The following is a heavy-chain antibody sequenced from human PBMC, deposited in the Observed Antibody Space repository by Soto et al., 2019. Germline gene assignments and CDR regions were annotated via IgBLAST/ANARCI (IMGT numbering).Heavy chain of an antibody. Sequence: EVQLVESGGGLAKPGGSLRLSCAASGFTFSSYSMNWVRQAPGKGLEWVSYISSSSSYIYYADSVKGRFTISRDNAKNSRYLQMNGLRAEDTAVYYWAGIIVATIVSAFDIWGQGTMVTVSS. CDR3: AGIIVATIVSAFDI. CDR2: ISSSSSYI. V-gene: IGHV3-21*01. CDR1: GFTFSSYS. J-gene: IGHJ3*02. D-gene: IGHD5-12*01.